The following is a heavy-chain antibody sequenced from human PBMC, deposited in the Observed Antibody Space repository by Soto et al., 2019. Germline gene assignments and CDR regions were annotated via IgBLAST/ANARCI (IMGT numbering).Heavy chain of an antibody. Sequence: GASLKISCKGSGYSFTSYWIGWVRQMPGKGLEWMGIIYPGDSDTRYSPSFQGQVTISADKSISTAYLQWSSLKASDTAMYYCARAFKPDYYYYGMDVWGQGTTVTVSS. CDR3: ARAFKPDYYYYGMDV. J-gene: IGHJ6*02. V-gene: IGHV5-51*01. CDR1: GYSFTSYW. CDR2: IYPGDSDT.